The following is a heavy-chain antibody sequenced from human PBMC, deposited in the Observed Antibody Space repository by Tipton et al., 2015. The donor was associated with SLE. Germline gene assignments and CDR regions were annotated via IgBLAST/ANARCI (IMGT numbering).Heavy chain of an antibody. D-gene: IGHD2-21*02. CDR2: ISTYNGNT. J-gene: IGHJ3*02. Sequence: QLVQSGAGVKKAGASMKVSCKASGYTFSNYGISWVRQAPGQGLEWMGWISTYNGNTNSAQKLQGRVTMTTDTSTSTAYMELRSLRSDDTAVYYCARGRMTRYGFDIWGQGTMVTVSS. CDR1: GYTFSNYG. CDR3: ARGRMTRYGFDI. V-gene: IGHV1-18*01.